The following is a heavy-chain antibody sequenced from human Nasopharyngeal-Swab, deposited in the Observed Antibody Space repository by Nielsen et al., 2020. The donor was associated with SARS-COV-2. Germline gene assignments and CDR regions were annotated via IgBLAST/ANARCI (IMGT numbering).Heavy chain of an antibody. Sequence: RQAPGKGLEWIGYIYYSGSTYYNPSLKSRVTIPVDTSKNQFSLKLSSVTAADTAVYYCASSAVVANINGWFDPWGQGTLVTVSS. CDR2: IYYSGST. J-gene: IGHJ5*02. V-gene: IGHV4-31*02. D-gene: IGHD5-12*01. CDR3: ASSAVVANINGWFDP.